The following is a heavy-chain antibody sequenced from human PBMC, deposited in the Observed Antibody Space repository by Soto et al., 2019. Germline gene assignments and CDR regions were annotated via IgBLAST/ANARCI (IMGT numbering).Heavy chain of an antibody. CDR1: GFTFTDYY. Sequence: QVQLVQSGAEVKKPGASVKVSCKASGFTFTDYYMHWVRQAPGQGLEWMGWLNCNSGGTSYAQRFQGYVTMTRDTSITTAYMELNRLKSDDTAVYYCARVHRRDHLYAMDVWGQGTTVIVSS. V-gene: IGHV1-2*04. J-gene: IGHJ6*02. D-gene: IGHD3-10*01. CDR3: ARVHRRDHLYAMDV. CDR2: LNCNSGGT.